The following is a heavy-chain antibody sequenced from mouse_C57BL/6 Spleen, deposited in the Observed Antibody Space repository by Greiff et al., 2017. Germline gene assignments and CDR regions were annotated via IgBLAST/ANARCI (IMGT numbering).Heavy chain of an antibody. CDR1: GFSLTSYG. CDR3: ARYGYDVEYWYFDV. J-gene: IGHJ1*03. D-gene: IGHD2-2*01. Sequence: VMVVESGPGLVAPSQSLSITCTVSGFSLTSYGVSWVRQPPGKGLEWLGVEWGDGSTNYHSALISRLSISKDNSKSQVFLQLNSLQTDDTATYYCARYGYDVEYWYFDVWGTGTTVTVSS. CDR2: EWGDGST. V-gene: IGHV2-3*01.